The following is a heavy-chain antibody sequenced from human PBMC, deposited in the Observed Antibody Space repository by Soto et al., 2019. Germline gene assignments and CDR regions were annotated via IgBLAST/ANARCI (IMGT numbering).Heavy chain of an antibody. Sequence: EVQLLESGGDLIQPGGSLRLSCAASGFTFNIYAMTWVRQAPGKGLEWVSAISRYGDFTYYADSVEGRFTISRDNSKNTLYLQMNSLRAEDTAVYYCAKDRYLDHDSRGYLFDNWGQRTLVTVSS. V-gene: IGHV3-23*01. CDR3: AKDRYLDHDSRGYLFDN. CDR1: GFTFNIYA. J-gene: IGHJ4*02. CDR2: ISRYGDFT. D-gene: IGHD3-22*01.